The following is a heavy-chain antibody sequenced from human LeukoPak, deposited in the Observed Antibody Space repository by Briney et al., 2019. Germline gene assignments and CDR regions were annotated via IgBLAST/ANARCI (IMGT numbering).Heavy chain of an antibody. CDR3: AKDRAGCGGNCGGDSLDI. Sequence: PGGSLRLSCAASGFTFSSYPMSWVRQAPGKGLEWVSGMSDSGVRTFYADSVKGRFTISRDNFRNSLYLQMSSLRAEDTALYYCAKDRAGCGGNCGGDSLDIWGQGTMVTVSS. D-gene: IGHD4-23*01. CDR2: MSDSGVRT. CDR1: GFTFSSYP. J-gene: IGHJ3*02. V-gene: IGHV3-23*01.